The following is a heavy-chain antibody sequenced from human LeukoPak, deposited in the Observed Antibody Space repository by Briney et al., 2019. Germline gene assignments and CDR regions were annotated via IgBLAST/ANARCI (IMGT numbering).Heavy chain of an antibody. Sequence: PGGSLRLSCAASGFTFSSYGMHWVRQAPGKGLEWVAFIRYDGSNKYYADSVKGRFTISRDNSRSTLYLQMNSLRTEDTAVYYCAKEKATMVRGVIISPSFDYWGQGTLVTVSS. CDR2: IRYDGSNK. J-gene: IGHJ4*02. D-gene: IGHD3-10*01. CDR3: AKEKATMVRGVIISPSFDY. V-gene: IGHV3-30*02. CDR1: GFTFSSYG.